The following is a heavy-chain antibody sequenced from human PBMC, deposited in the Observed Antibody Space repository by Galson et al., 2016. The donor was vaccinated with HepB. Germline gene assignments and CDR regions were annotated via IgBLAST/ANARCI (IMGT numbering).Heavy chain of an antibody. CDR3: ARDQTRRGPTTFDN. Sequence: SLRLSCAASGFLFRTYWLRRFRQSPGMGLVWVSRISSDGLPTTYADSVKGRFTISRDNVRNTLYLQMNSLRAEDTGVYYCARDQTRRGPTTFDNWGQGTLVTVSS. CDR2: ISSDGLPT. J-gene: IGHJ4*02. V-gene: IGHV3-74*03. CDR1: GFLFRTYW. D-gene: IGHD1-26*01.